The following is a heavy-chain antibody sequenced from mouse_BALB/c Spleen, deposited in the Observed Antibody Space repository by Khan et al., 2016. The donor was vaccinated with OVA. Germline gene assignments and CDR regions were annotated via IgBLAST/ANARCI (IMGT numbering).Heavy chain of an antibody. J-gene: IGHJ2*01. V-gene: IGHV3-2*02. Sequence: EVQLQESGPGLVKPSQSLSLTCTVTGYSIASDYAWNWIRQFPGNKLEWMGYISYSGNTKYNPSLKSRISITRDTSKNQFFLQLNFVTIKDTATYYCARIQGGDFDYWGQGTTLTVSS. CDR3: ARIQGGDFDY. CDR1: GYSIASDYA. D-gene: IGHD3-2*02. CDR2: ISYSGNT.